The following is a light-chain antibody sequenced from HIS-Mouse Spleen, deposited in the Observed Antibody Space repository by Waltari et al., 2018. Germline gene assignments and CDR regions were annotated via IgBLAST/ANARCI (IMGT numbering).Light chain of an antibody. Sequence: SYVLTQPPSVSVAPGQTARITCGGNNIGSKSVHWYQQKPGTAPVLVVYDDSDRPSGIPGRCSGSNSGNTATLTISRVEAGDEADYYCQVWDSSSDRVFGTGTKVTVL. CDR2: DDS. V-gene: IGLV3-21*02. J-gene: IGLJ1*01. CDR1: NIGSKS. CDR3: QVWDSSSDRV.